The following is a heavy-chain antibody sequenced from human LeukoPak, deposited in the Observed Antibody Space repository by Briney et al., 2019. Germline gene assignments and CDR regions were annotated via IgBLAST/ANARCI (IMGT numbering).Heavy chain of an antibody. D-gene: IGHD4-17*01. V-gene: IGHV4-34*01. CDR1: GVSFNDYY. CDR3: TRMTTGHDY. CDR2: INHSGYT. Sequence: PSETLSLTCAVSGVSFNDYYWSWVRQPPGKRLEWIGEINHSGYTNDSPSLKSRVTLSIDTSRKQFSLNLRSVTVADTGIYYCTRMTTGHDYWGKGTLVTVSS. J-gene: IGHJ4*02.